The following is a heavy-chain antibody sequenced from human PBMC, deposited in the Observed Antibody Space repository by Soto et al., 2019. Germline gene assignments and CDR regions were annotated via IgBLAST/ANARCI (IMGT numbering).Heavy chain of an antibody. CDR1: GFTFSSYS. CDR2: ISSSSSYI. D-gene: IGHD2-2*01. Sequence: PGGSLRLSCAASGFTFSSYSMNWVRQAPGKGLEWVSSISSSSSYIYYADSVKGRFTISRDNAKNSLYLQMNSLRAEDTAVYYCARDLSAITRPADNGFDPWGPGTLVTGSS. CDR3: ARDLSAITRPADNGFDP. J-gene: IGHJ5*02. V-gene: IGHV3-21*01.